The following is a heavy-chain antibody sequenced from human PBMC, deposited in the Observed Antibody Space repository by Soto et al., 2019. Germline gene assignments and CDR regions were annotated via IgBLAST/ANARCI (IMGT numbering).Heavy chain of an antibody. D-gene: IGHD3-22*01. V-gene: IGHV4-34*01. Sequence: SETLSLTCAVFGGSFSGYYCTWIRQPPGTGLEWIGEINHSGSTNYNPSLKSRVTISVDTSKNQFSLKLTSVTAADTAVYYCARQASGYYCGWFDPWGQGTLVTVSS. CDR2: INHSGST. CDR1: GGSFSGYY. CDR3: ARQASGYYCGWFDP. J-gene: IGHJ5*02.